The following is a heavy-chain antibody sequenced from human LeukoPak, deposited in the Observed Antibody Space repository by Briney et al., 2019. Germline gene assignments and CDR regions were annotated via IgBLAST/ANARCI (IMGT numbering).Heavy chain of an antibody. V-gene: IGHV4-39*07. CDR1: GDSISTSSSY. Sequence: SETLSLTCSVSGDSISTSSSYWGWIRQPPGTGLEWIGRIYTSGSTNYNPSLKSRVTMSVDTSKNQFSLKLTSVSAADTAVYYCARGSGYSYGCPFDYWGQGTLVTVSS. CDR3: ARGSGYSYGCPFDY. CDR2: IYTSGST. D-gene: IGHD5-18*01. J-gene: IGHJ4*02.